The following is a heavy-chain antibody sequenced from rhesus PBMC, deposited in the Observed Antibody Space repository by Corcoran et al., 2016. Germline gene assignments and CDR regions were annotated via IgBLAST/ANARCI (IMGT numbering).Heavy chain of an antibody. D-gene: IGHD4-11*01. CDR1: GFTFSGYD. Sequence: EVQLVESGGGLVQPGGSLRLSCAASGFTFSGYDMNWVRQAPGKGLEWDSYISYTGKTIYYADSVKGRFTISRDNAKNSLSLQMSSRRAEDTAVYYCTRETTGFEFWGQGALVTVSS. J-gene: IGHJ1*01. CDR2: ISYTGKTI. CDR3: TRETTGFEF. V-gene: IGHV3-136*01.